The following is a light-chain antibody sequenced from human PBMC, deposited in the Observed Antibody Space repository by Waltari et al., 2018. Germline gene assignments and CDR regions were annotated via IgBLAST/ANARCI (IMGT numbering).Light chain of an antibody. J-gene: IGKJ4*01. CDR1: QSISKW. V-gene: IGKV1-5*03. CDR2: KAS. CDR3: QQYKSYSLLS. Sequence: DIQMTQSPSTLSASVGDRVIFSCRASQSISKWLAWYQQKPGKAPKLLIYKASTLESGVPSRFSGSGSGTEFTLTISSLQPEEFATYYCQQYKSYSLLSVGGGTKVEIK.